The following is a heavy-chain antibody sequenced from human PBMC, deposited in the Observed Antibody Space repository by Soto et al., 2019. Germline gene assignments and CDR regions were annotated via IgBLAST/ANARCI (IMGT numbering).Heavy chain of an antibody. CDR3: TTDEYYYDTDDAFDI. D-gene: IGHD3-22*01. J-gene: IGHJ3*02. CDR2: IKSKTDGGTT. CDR1: GFTFSNAW. V-gene: IGHV3-15*01. Sequence: PGGSLRLSCAASGFTFSNAWMSWVRQAPGKGLEWVGRIKSKTDGGTTDYAAPVKGRFTISRDDSKNTLYLQMNSLKTEDTAVYYCTTDEYYYDTDDAFDIWGQGTMVTVSS.